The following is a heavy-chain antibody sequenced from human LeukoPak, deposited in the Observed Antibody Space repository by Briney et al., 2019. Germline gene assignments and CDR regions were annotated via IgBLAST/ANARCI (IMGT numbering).Heavy chain of an antibody. D-gene: IGHD3-9*01. V-gene: IGHV3-23*01. Sequence: GGSLRLSCAASGFIVSNKYMSWVRQAPGKGLEWVSAISGSGGSTYYADSVKGRFTISRDNSKNTLYLQMNSLRAEDTAVYYCAKDLRGLRYFDCPDYWGQGTLVTVSS. CDR1: GFIVSNKY. J-gene: IGHJ4*02. CDR3: AKDLRGLRYFDCPDY. CDR2: ISGSGGST.